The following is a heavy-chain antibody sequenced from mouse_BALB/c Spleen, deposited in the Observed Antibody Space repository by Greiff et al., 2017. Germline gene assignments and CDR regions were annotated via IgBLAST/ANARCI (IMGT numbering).Heavy chain of an antibody. J-gene: IGHJ3*01. CDR3: AREKDDYPLAY. D-gene: IGHD2-4*01. CDR2: ISSGGSYT. Sequence: EVKLVESGGGLVKPGGSLKFSCAASGFTFSSYAMSWVRQTPEKRLEWVATISSGGSYTYYPDSVKGRFTISKDNAKNTLYLQMSSLRSEDTAMYYCAREKDDYPLAYWGQGTLVTVSA. CDR1: GFTFSSYA. V-gene: IGHV5-9-3*01.